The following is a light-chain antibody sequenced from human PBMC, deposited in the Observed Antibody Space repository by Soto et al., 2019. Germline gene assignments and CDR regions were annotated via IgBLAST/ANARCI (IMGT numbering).Light chain of an antibody. J-gene: IGLJ2*01. V-gene: IGLV2-14*01. CDR3: NSYTNSSAVV. Sequence: QSVLTQPASVSGSPGQSITISCAGTRDDIGAYDYVSWYQQHPGNAPKLLVYEVTNRPSGVSDRFSGSKSGNTASLTISGLQAEDEAEYYSNSYTNSSAVVFGGGTKVTVL. CDR2: EVT. CDR1: RDDIGAYDY.